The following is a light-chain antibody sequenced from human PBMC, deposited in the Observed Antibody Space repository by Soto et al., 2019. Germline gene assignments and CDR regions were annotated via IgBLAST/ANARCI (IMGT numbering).Light chain of an antibody. J-gene: IGKJ5*01. V-gene: IGKV3-15*01. CDR3: QQYNNWIT. Sequence: EIVMTQSPATLSVSPGERATLSCRASQSVSSNLAWYQQKPGQAPRLLIYGASTRATGIPARFSGSGSGTEFTLTISSLQSEDFAVYYCQQYNNWITFGQGTLLAIK. CDR1: QSVSSN. CDR2: GAS.